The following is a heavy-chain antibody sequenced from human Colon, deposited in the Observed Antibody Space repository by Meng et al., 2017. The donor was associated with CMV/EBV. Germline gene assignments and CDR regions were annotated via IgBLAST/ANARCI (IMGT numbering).Heavy chain of an antibody. CDR2: VSWDGGST. CDR3: AKGTAASTVPDFDS. J-gene: IGHJ4*02. Sequence: GESLKISCAASGFTFDDYAMNWVRQAPGKGLEWVALVSWDGGSTRYADSVRGRFTISRDNSNNLLVLQMNSLRSDDSALYYCAKGTAASTVPDFDSWGQGTLVTVSS. V-gene: IGHV3-43*02. CDR1: GFTFDDYA. D-gene: IGHD2-2*01.